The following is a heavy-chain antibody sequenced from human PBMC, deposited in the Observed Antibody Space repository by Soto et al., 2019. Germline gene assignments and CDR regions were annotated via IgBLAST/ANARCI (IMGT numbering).Heavy chain of an antibody. V-gene: IGHV3-9*01. D-gene: IGHD6-19*01. CDR1: GFTFGDYA. CDR2: ISWNSGSI. J-gene: IGHJ4*02. CDR3: AKSHNTSGWYVTTDY. Sequence: GGSLRLSCAASGFTFGDYAMQWVRQAPGKGLEWVSAISWNSGSIDYADSVKGRFTISRDNAKNSLYLQMNSLRAEDTALYYCAKSHNTSGWYVTTDYWGQGTRVTVSS.